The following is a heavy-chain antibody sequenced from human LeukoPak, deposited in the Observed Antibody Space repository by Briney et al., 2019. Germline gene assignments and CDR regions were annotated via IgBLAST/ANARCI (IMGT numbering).Heavy chain of an antibody. J-gene: IGHJ3*01. V-gene: IGHV3-13*01. CDR3: TRGGLEAPCDV. D-gene: IGHD5-24*01. CDR1: GFTFSNYD. Sequence: GGSLRLSCSASGFTFSNYDMHWVRQEKGKGLEWVSSIGTGGHTYYAPSVKCRFTISRETDKNSLYLQMNSLGAGDTAIYYCTRGGLEAPCDVWGQGTMVAVSS. CDR2: IGTGGHT.